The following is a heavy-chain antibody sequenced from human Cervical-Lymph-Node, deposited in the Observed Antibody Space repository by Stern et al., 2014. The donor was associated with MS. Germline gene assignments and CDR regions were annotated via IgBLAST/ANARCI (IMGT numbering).Heavy chain of an antibody. CDR3: ALSSETSDRWYSLGYDL. J-gene: IGHJ5*02. CDR2: SFPVFGTP. D-gene: IGHD6-13*01. Sequence: QVQLGQSGAEVTKPGSSVKVSCKASGGTFSKFPSSWVRQAPGQGLEWMGGSFPVFGTPTYAQEFRGRVTITADVSTSTVYMELGSLRSDDTAVYYCALSSETSDRWYSLGYDLWGQGTLVTVSS. V-gene: IGHV1-69*01. CDR1: GGTFSKFP.